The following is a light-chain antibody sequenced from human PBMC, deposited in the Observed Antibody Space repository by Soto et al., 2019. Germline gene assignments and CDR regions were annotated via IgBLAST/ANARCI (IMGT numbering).Light chain of an antibody. CDR1: SSDVGGYNY. J-gene: IGLJ1*01. V-gene: IGLV2-8*01. CDR2: EVN. Sequence: QSVLTQPPSASGSPGQSVAISCTGTSSDVGGYNYVSWYQQHPGKAPKLMIYEVNKRPSGVPDRFSGSKSGNTASLTISGLQAEDEADYYCFSFTSHSSHYVFGTGTKLTVL. CDR3: FSFTSHSSHYV.